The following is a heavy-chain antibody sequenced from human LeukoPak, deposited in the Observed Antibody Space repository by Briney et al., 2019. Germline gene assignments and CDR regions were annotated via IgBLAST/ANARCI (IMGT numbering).Heavy chain of an antibody. CDR3: ARHAGYSSGWSVGSGAFDI. J-gene: IGHJ3*02. D-gene: IGHD6-19*01. CDR1: GGSISSSSYY. V-gene: IGHV4-39*01. Sequence: SETLSLTCTVSGGSISSSSYYWGWIRQPPGKGLEWFGSIYYSGSTYYNPSLKSRVTISVDTSKNQFSLKLSSVTAADTAVYYCARHAGYSSGWSVGSGAFDIWGQGTMVTVSS. CDR2: IYYSGST.